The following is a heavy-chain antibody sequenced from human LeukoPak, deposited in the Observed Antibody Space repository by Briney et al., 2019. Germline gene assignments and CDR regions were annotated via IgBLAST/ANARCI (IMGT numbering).Heavy chain of an antibody. CDR2: IDYTGTT. CDR1: GGAISSDH. D-gene: IGHD1-26*01. CDR3: ARRRSGPTVNYFDT. Sequence: SETLSLTCSVSGGAISSDHWNWIRQTPGKALEWLGYIDYTGTTTYNPSLKSRVTISVDPSNNQFSLKLSSVTAADTAVYYSARRRSGPTVNYFDTWGQGTLVTVSS. J-gene: IGHJ4*02. V-gene: IGHV4-59*08.